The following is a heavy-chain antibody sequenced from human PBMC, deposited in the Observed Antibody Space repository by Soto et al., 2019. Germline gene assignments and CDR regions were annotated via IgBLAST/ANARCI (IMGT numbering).Heavy chain of an antibody. D-gene: IGHD3-10*01. CDR3: AKDRHYPRDYFHY. Sequence: GGALRLSCSASGFTFSRSDISWVRQAPGKGLEWVSAVSANGQGIYYADSVRGRFTISRDNSKNTVFLHMDSLSAEDTAVYYCAKDRHYPRDYFHYWGQGTLVTVSS. V-gene: IGHV3-23*01. CDR1: GFTFSRSD. J-gene: IGHJ4*02. CDR2: VSANGQGI.